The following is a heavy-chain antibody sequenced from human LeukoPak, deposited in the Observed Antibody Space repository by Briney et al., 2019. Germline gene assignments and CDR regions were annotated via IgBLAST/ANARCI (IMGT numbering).Heavy chain of an antibody. J-gene: IGHJ4*02. CDR1: GGSFSGYY. V-gene: IGHV4-34*01. Sequence: PSETLSLTCAVYGGSFSGYYWSWIRQPPGKGLEWIGEINHSGSTNYNPSLKSRVTISVDTSKNQFSLKLSSVTAADTAVYYCARGVGSIAGAYWGPGTLVTVSS. CDR3: ARGVGSIAGAY. CDR2: INHSGST. D-gene: IGHD6-6*01.